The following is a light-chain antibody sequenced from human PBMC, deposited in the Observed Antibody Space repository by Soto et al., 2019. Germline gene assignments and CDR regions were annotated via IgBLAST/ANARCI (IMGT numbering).Light chain of an antibody. V-gene: IGKV1-5*03. Sequence: DIQMTQSPSTLSGSVGDRVTITCRASQTISSWLAWYQQKPGVDPKLLIFKESTLKGGVPSRFSCGGSGTEDTLPISSLQPDDFATYYCQHYNSYSDAFGQGTKVDIK. CDR1: QTISSW. J-gene: IGKJ1*01. CDR2: KES. CDR3: QHYNSYSDA.